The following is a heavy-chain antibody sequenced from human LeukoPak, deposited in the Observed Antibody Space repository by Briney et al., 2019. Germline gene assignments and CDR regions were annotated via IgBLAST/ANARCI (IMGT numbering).Heavy chain of an antibody. Sequence: GGSLRLSCAASGFTFSSYRMNWVRQAPGQGPEWISYITNGGETIYYADSVKGRFTMSRDNVKNTLYLQMNSLRVEDTAVYYCARDPRNVGLAPWGQGTLVTVSS. CDR1: GFTFSSYR. V-gene: IGHV3-48*04. J-gene: IGHJ5*02. D-gene: IGHD2-15*01. CDR3: ARDPRNVGLAP. CDR2: ITNGGETI.